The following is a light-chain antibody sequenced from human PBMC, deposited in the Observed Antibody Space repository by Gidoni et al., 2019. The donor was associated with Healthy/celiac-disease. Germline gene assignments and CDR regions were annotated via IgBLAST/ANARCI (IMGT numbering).Light chain of an antibody. Sequence: EIVLTQSPPTLSLSPGERATLSCRASQSVSSYLAWYQQKPGQAPRLLNYDASNRATGIPARFSGSGSGTDFTLTISSLEPEDFAVYYCQQRSNWPPLTFGGGTKVEIK. CDR3: QQRSNWPPLT. V-gene: IGKV3-11*01. J-gene: IGKJ4*01. CDR1: QSVSSY. CDR2: DAS.